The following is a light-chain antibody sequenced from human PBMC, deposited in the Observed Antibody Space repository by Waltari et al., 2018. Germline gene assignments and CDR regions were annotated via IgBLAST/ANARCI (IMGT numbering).Light chain of an antibody. CDR3: QSYDSSLSGSV. CDR2: DKN. J-gene: IGLJ2*01. V-gene: IGLV1-40*01. Sequence: QSVLTQPPSVPGAPGQRVTTSCPGSSSNIGACYYVHRYQQLPGTAPKLLIYDKNNRPSGVPDRFSGSKSCTSASLAITGLQAEDEADYYCQSYDSSLSGSVFGGGTKLTVL. CDR1: SSNIGACYY.